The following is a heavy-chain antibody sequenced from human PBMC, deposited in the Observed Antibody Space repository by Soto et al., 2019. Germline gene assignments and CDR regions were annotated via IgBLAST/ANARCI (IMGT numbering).Heavy chain of an antibody. J-gene: IGHJ4*02. V-gene: IGHV4-31*03. CDR3: ARGFLGVVVPAAMAN. CDR1: GGSISSGGYY. Sequence: QVQLQESGPGLVKPSQTLSLTCTVSGGSISSGGYYWSWIRQHPGKGLEWIGYIYYRGCTYYNPSLKSRVTISVDTSKNQFSLKLSSVTAADTAVYYCARGFLGVVVPAAMANWGQGTLVTVSS. CDR2: IYYRGCT. D-gene: IGHD2-2*01.